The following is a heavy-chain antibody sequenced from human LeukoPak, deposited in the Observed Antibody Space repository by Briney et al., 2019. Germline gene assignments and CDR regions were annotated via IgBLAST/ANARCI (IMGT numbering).Heavy chain of an antibody. J-gene: IGHJ5*02. CDR3: AKASVAIPQYCNS. CDR2: ISGTGSST. D-gene: IGHD2-2*02. CDR1: GFTSGNYA. V-gene: IGHV3-23*01. Sequence: GGSLRLSCEASGFTSGNYAMNWVRQAPGKGLEWVSTISGTGSSTYYADSAKGRFTISRDNSKDTLFLQLNSLTAADTAMYFCAKASVAIPQYCNSWGQGTLVTVSS.